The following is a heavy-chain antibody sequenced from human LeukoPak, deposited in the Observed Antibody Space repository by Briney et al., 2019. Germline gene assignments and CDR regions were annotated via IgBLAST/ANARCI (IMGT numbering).Heavy chain of an antibody. D-gene: IGHD2-21*01. V-gene: IGHV3-21*01. CDR2: ISSSSSYI. CDR3: ARVGDCYNYYYYCYMDF. Sequence: GGSLRLSCAASGFTFSSYSMNWVRQAPGKGLEWVSSISSSSSYIYYADSVKGPVTISRNNAKNTPYLQMNSLRAEDTAVYYCARVGDCYNYYYYCYMDFWGKGTTVTVSS. CDR1: GFTFSSYS. J-gene: IGHJ6*03.